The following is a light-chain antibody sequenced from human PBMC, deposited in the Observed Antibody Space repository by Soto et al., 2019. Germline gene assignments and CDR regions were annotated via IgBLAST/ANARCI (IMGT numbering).Light chain of an antibody. CDR2: EVS. Sequence: QSALTQPPSASASPGQSVTISCTGTSSDVGGYNYVSWYQQHPGKAPKLMIYEVSKRPSGVPDRFSGSKSGNTASLTVSGLQAEDEADYYCSSYGGSDNLVFGGGTKLTVL. V-gene: IGLV2-8*01. CDR3: SSYGGSDNLV. J-gene: IGLJ3*02. CDR1: SSDVGGYNY.